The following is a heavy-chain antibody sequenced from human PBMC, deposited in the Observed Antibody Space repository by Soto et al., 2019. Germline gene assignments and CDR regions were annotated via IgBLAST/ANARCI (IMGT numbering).Heavy chain of an antibody. D-gene: IGHD2-15*01. J-gene: IGHJ4*02. CDR1: GGSISSTSFY. V-gene: IGHV4-39*01. CDR2: IYYSGSS. CDR3: ASGYCSGGNCFSVDF. Sequence: QLQLQESGPGLVKPSETLSLTCTVSGGSISSTSFYWGWIRQPPGKGLEWIGNIYYSGSSDYNPSLESRVTMSVDPSKSQFSLNLSSVTAADTAVYYCASGYCSGGNCFSVDFWGQGTLVTVSS.